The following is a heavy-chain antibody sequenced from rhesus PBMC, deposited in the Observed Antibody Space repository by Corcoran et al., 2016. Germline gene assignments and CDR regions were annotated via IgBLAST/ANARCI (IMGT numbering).Heavy chain of an antibody. CDR1: GGSFSSHY. D-gene: IGHD2-39*02. Sequence: QVQLQESGPGLVKPSETLALTCAVSGGSFSSHYRSWIRQAPGKGLEWIGRIYGTGGSTDYNPSLNSRVTISADTSKNQFSLKLSSVTAADTAVYYCAKFLGGVCYYWGQGVLVTVSS. V-gene: IGHV4-160*01. J-gene: IGHJ4*01. CDR2: IYGTGGST. CDR3: AKFLGGVCYY.